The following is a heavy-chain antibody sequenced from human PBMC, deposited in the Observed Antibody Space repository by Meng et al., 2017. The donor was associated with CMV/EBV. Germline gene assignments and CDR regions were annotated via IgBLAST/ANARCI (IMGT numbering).Heavy chain of an antibody. D-gene: IGHD4-23*01. J-gene: IGHJ5*02. Sequence: SETLSLTCTVSGGSISSSSYYWGWIRQPPGKGLEWIGSIYYSGSTYYNPSLKSRVTISVDTSKNQFSLKLSSVTAADTAVYYCARGRLGYGGNSEDWFDPWGQGTLVTVSS. CDR2: IYYSGST. V-gene: IGHV4-39*07. CDR1: GGSISSSSYY. CDR3: ARGRLGYGGNSEDWFDP.